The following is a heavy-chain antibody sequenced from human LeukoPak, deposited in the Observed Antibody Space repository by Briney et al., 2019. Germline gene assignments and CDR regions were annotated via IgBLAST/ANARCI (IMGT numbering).Heavy chain of an antibody. V-gene: IGHV4-34*01. J-gene: IGHJ6*03. Sequence: SETLSLTCAVYGGSFSGYYWSWIRQPPGKGLEWIGEINHSGSTNYNPSLKSRVTISVDTSKNQFSLKLSSVTAADTAVYYCARGLGRWFEEFYYYYYYMDVWGKGTTVTVSS. D-gene: IGHD3-10*01. CDR2: INHSGST. CDR3: ARGLGRWFEEFYYYYYYMDV. CDR1: GGSFSGYY.